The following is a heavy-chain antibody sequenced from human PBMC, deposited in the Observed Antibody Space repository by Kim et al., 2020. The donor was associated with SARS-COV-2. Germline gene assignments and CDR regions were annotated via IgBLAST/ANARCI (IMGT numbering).Heavy chain of an antibody. V-gene: IGHV3-23*01. D-gene: IGHD3-16*01. J-gene: IGHJ4*02. Sequence: GGSLRLSCAASGFTFSDSAMSWVRQTPGGGLEWVSAISVTGGATYYAVSVNGRFTISRDNSKNILYLQMNSLRAEDTALYYCAVLKSARGSYTSSNDYWGQGTLVAVSS. CDR2: ISVTGGAT. CDR1: GFTFSDSA. CDR3: AVLKSARGSYTSSNDY.